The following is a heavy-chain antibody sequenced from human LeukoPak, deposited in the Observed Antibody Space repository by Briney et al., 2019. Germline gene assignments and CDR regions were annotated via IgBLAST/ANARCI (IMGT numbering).Heavy chain of an antibody. CDR3: AREYYDFWSGYYIGYYYYMDV. J-gene: IGHJ6*03. CDR2: ISSSSSYI. D-gene: IGHD3-3*01. CDR1: GFTFSSYS. V-gene: IGHV3-21*01. Sequence: GGSLRLSCAASGFTFSSYSMNWVRQAPGKGLEWVSSISSSSSYIYYADSVKGRFTISRDNSKNTLYLQMNSLRAEDTAVYYCAREYYDFWSGYYIGYYYYMDVWGKGTTVTVSS.